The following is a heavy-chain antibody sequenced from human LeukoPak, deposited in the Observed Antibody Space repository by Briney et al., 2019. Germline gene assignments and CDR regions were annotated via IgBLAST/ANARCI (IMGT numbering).Heavy chain of an antibody. CDR3: ARDRACSNGVCSYFDY. CDR2: IYYSGST. V-gene: IGHV4-39*01. Sequence: SETLSLTCTVSGGSLNTGSYYWAWVRQSPGKGLEWIGSIYYSGSTYYNPSLKSRVTISVDTSKNQVSLQLSSVTAADTAVYYCARDRACSNGVCSYFDYWGQGTVVTVSS. CDR1: GGSLNTGSYY. D-gene: IGHD2-8*01. J-gene: IGHJ4*02.